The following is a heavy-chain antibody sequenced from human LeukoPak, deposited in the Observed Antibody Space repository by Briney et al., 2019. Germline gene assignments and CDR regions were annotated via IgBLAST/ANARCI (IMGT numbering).Heavy chain of an antibody. D-gene: IGHD3-22*01. V-gene: IGHV3-53*01. CDR1: GFTVSSNY. CDR3: ARLPMIVGGFDY. CDR2: IYSGGST. J-gene: IGHJ4*02. Sequence: GGSLRLTCAASGFTVSSNYMSWVRQAPGKGLEWVSVIYSGGSTYYADSVKGRFTISRDNSKNTLYLQMNSLGAEDTAVYYCARLPMIVGGFDYWGQGTLVTVSS.